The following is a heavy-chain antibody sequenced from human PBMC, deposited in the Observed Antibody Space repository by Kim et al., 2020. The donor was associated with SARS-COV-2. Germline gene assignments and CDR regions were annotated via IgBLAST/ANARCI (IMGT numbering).Heavy chain of an antibody. Sequence: ASVKVSCKASGYSFTRYAIHWVRQAPGQRLEWMGWINAGNGNTKYSQKFQGRVTITRDTSASTAYMELSILTLEDTGVYYCARDRQGDVPAASVHGMDVW. CDR2: INAGNGNT. V-gene: IGHV1-3*01. CDR3: ARDRQGDVPAASVHGMDV. J-gene: IGHJ6*01. CDR1: GYSFTRYA. D-gene: IGHD2-2*01.